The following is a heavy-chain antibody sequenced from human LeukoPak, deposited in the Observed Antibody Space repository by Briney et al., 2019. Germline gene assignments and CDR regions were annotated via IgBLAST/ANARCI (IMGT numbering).Heavy chain of an antibody. CDR1: EFIFSNYW. CDR2: IKQDESDK. V-gene: IGHV3-7*01. CDR3: SRDPYSSGGYGAFDM. J-gene: IGHJ3*02. Sequence: GGSLRLSCVASEFIFSNYWMSWVRQAPGKGLEWAANIKQDESDKEYVDSVKGRFTISRDNAKNSLYLQMNSLRAEDTAVYYCSRDPYSSGGYGAFDMWGQGTMVTVSS. D-gene: IGHD2-15*01.